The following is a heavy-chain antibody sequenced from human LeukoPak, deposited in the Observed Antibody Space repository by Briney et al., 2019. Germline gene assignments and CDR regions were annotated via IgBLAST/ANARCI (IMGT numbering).Heavy chain of an antibody. CDR1: GYTFTGYY. D-gene: IGHD1-26*01. Sequence: ASVKVSCKASGYTFTGYYMHWVRQAPGRGLEWMGWINPNSGGTNYAQKFQGWVTMTRDTSISTAYMELSRLRSDDTAVYYCARVLAGSYGDYWGQGTLVTVSS. CDR2: INPNSGGT. V-gene: IGHV1-2*04. CDR3: ARVLAGSYGDY. J-gene: IGHJ4*02.